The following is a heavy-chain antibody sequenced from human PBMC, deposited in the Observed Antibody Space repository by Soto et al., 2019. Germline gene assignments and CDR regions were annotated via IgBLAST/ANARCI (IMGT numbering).Heavy chain of an antibody. Sequence: PVGSLRLSCAASGFTFSSYGMHWVRQAPGKGLEWVAVISYDGSNKYYADSVKGRFTISRDNSKNTLYLQMNSLRAEDTAVYYCAKDKSPTVATPLGMDVWGQGTTVTVSS. CDR1: GFTFSSYG. CDR2: ISYDGSNK. D-gene: IGHD4-17*01. J-gene: IGHJ6*02. CDR3: AKDKSPTVATPLGMDV. V-gene: IGHV3-30*18.